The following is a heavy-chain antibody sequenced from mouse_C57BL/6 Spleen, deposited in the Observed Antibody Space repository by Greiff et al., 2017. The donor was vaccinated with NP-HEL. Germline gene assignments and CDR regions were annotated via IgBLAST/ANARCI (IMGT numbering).Heavy chain of an antibody. CDR2: IYPGDGDT. Sequence: VKLVESGAELVKPGASVKISCKASGYAFSSYWMNWVKQRPGKGLEWIGQIYPGDGDTNYNGKFKGKATLTADKSSSTAYMQLSSLTSEDSAVYFCARSNYDYDGPHYYAMDYWGQGTSVTVSS. CDR3: ARSNYDYDGPHYYAMDY. V-gene: IGHV1-80*01. J-gene: IGHJ4*01. CDR1: GYAFSSYW. D-gene: IGHD2-4*01.